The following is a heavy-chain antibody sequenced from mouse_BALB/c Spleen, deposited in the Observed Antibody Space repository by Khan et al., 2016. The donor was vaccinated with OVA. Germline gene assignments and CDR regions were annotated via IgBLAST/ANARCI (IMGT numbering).Heavy chain of an antibody. CDR1: GYTFTSNT. D-gene: IGHD2-14*01. CDR3: ARRTSGETMDY. CDR2: INPRSGYT. J-gene: IGHJ4*01. V-gene: IGHV1-4*01. Sequence: QVQLQQSGAELARPGASVRMSCKASGYTFTSNTMHWVKQRPGQGLEWIGYINPRSGYTNYNQNFKDKATLTEDKSSSTAYMQLSSLTSEDSAVYYCARRTSGETMDYWGQGTSVTVSS.